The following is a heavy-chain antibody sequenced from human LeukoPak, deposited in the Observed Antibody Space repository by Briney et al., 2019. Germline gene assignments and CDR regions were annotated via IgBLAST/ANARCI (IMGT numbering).Heavy chain of an antibody. CDR1: GGSISSDHYY. D-gene: IGHD4-11*01. CDR3: ARGSRLGDYYYYGMDV. CDR2: IYYSGST. Sequence: PSQTLSLTCTVSGGSISSDHYYWSWIRQPPGKGLEWIGYIYYSGSTNYNPSLKSRVTISVDTSKNQFSLKLSSVTAADTAVYYCARGSRLGDYYYYGMDVWGQGTTVTVSS. J-gene: IGHJ6*02. V-gene: IGHV4-30-4*08.